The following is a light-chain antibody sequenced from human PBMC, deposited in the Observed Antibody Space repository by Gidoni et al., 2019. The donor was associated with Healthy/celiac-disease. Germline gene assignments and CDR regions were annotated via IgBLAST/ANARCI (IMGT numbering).Light chain of an antibody. CDR3: QQYGSSPL. V-gene: IGKV3-20*01. J-gene: IGKJ3*01. CDR1: QSVSSSY. Sequence: IELSQSPGTLTLSPGERATLSCRASQSVSSSYLAWYQPKPGQAPSPRIYGASSRATGLPGRFSGSGSGTDFTLTISSLEPEDFAVYDCQQYGSSPLFGPGTKGDIK. CDR2: GAS.